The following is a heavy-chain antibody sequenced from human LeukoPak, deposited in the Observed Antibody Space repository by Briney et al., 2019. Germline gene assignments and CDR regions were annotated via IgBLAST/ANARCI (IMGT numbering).Heavy chain of an antibody. J-gene: IGHJ3*02. CDR2: ISWNSGSI. CDR1: GFTFENHA. CDR3: AKGISGYAPSSAFDI. D-gene: IGHD3-10*01. Sequence: GGSLRLSCAASGFTFENHAMHWVRQAPGKGLEWVSGISWNSGSIGYADSVKGRFTISRDNAKKSLYLQMNSLRAEDMALYYCAKGISGYAPSSAFDIWGQGTMVTVSS. V-gene: IGHV3-9*03.